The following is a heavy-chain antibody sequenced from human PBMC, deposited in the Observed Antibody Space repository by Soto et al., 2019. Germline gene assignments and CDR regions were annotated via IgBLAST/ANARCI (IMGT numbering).Heavy chain of an antibody. CDR1: EYTFTSYA. J-gene: IGHJ6*02. CDR2: INTNTGNP. D-gene: IGHD6-6*01. Sequence: ASVKVSCKASEYTFTSYAMNWVRQAPGQGLEWMGWINTNTGNPTYAQGFTGRFVFSLDTSVSTAYLQICSLKAEDTAVYYCARDLGGSSAQRNYYYYGMDVWGQGTTVTVS. V-gene: IGHV7-4-1*01. CDR3: ARDLGGSSAQRNYYYYGMDV.